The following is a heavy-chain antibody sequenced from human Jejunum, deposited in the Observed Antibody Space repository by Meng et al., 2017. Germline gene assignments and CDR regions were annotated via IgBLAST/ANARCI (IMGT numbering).Heavy chain of an antibody. CDR2: MYHGGDT. J-gene: IGHJ4*02. CDR3: ARDWGCRDGSCFSGLLEY. CDR1: GGSISSSNR. D-gene: IGHD2-15*01. V-gene: IGHV4-4*02. Sequence: QLQLQESGPGLVKPSGTLSLTCGVSGGSISSSNRWSWVRQSPGKGLEWIGEMYHGGDTNYNPSLETRVTISTDTSRNGFSLKLRSVTAADTAVYYCARDWGCRDGSCFSGLLEYWGQGILVTVSS.